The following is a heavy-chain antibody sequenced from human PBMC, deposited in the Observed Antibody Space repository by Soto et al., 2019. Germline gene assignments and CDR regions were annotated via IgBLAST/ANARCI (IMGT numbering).Heavy chain of an antibody. J-gene: IGHJ3*01. CDR1: GFTFSSYW. CDR2: INSDGSST. CDR3: ARSNGWYSTDAVDV. Sequence: QLGGSLRLSCVASGFTFSSYWMHWVRQAPGKGLVWVSRINSDGSSTTYADSVKGRFTISRDNAKNTLYVQMNSLRAEDTAVYFCARSNGWYSTDAVDVWGQGTMVTVSS. V-gene: IGHV3-74*01. D-gene: IGHD6-19*01.